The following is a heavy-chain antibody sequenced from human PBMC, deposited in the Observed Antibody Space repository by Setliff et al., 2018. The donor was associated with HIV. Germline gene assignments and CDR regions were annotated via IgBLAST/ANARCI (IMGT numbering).Heavy chain of an antibody. D-gene: IGHD3-22*01. CDR1: GGSFSGYY. CDR3: ARHPYYYDSSGYHAPNWFDP. Sequence: SETLSLTCAVYGGSFSGYYWSWIRQPPGKGLEWIGKINLGGSTSYNPSLKSRVTISIDTSKNRFSLNLSSVTAADTAVYYCARHPYYYDSSGYHAPNWFDPWGQGTLVTVSS. CDR2: INLGGST. V-gene: IGHV4-34*01. J-gene: IGHJ5*02.